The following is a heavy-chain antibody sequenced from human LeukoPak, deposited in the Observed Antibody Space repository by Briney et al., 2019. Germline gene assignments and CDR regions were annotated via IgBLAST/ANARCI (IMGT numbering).Heavy chain of an antibody. CDR3: TRVSPSDYYYYYYMDV. CDR2: ISGDGSTT. Sequence: GGSLRLSCAASGFTFSSYWMHWVRQAPGKGLVWVSRISGDGSTTSYADSVKGRFTISRDNAKNTLYLQMNSLRAEDTAVYYCTRVSPSDYYYYYYMDVWGKETTVTVSS. V-gene: IGHV3-74*01. J-gene: IGHJ6*03. D-gene: IGHD2/OR15-2a*01. CDR1: GFTFSSYW.